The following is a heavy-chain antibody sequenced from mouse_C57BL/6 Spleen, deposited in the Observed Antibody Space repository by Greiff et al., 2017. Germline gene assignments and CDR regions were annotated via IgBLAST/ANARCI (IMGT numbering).Heavy chain of an antibody. CDR2: IYPGDGDT. CDR1: GYAFSSYW. J-gene: IGHJ1*03. CDR3: ARGGPYWYFDV. Sequence: SGAELVKPGASVKISCKASGYAFSSYWMNWVKQRPGKGLEWIGQIYPGDGDTNYNGKFKGKATLTADKSSSTAYMKLSSLTSEDSAVYFCARGGPYWYFDVWGRGTTVTVSS. V-gene: IGHV1-80*01.